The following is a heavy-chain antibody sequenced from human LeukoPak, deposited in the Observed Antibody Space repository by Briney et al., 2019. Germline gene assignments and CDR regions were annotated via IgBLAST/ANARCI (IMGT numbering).Heavy chain of an antibody. Sequence: GRSLRLSCAASGFTFDDFAMHWVRQAPGKGLEWVSGINWNSDTRAYADSVEGRFTISRDNAKNFVYLQMSSLRAEDTAFYYCAKDVDESVAGNNWFDPWGQGTLVTVSS. CDR2: INWNSDTR. D-gene: IGHD6-19*01. V-gene: IGHV3-9*01. J-gene: IGHJ5*02. CDR1: GFTFDDFA. CDR3: AKDVDESVAGNNWFDP.